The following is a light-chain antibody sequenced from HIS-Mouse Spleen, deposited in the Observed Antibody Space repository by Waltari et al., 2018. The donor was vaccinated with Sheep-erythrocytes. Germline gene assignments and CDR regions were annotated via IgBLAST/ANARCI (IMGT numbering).Light chain of an antibody. CDR2: WAS. CDR1: QSVLYSSNNKNY. J-gene: IGKJ2*01. CDR3: MQALQTPLT. Sequence: DIVMTQSPDSLAVSLGERATINCKSSQSVLYSSNNKNYLAWYQQKPGQPPKLLIYWASTREAGFPDRFSGSGSGTDFTLTISSLQAEDVAVYYCMQALQTPLTFGQGTKLEIK. V-gene: IGKV4-1*01.